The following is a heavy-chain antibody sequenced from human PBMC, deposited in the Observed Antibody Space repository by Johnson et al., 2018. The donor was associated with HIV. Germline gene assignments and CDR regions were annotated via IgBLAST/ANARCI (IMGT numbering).Heavy chain of an antibody. CDR3: AKDSPGWLVGAIGEDAFDI. J-gene: IGHJ3*02. CDR2: ISYDGSEK. Sequence: VQLVESGGGVVQPGGSLRLSCAASGFTFSSYAMHWVRQATGKGLEWVAVISYDGSEKYFADSVKGRFTISRDSSKNTLYLQMNSLRAEDTAVYYCAKDSPGWLVGAIGEDAFDIWGQVTMVTVSS. D-gene: IGHD1-26*01. V-gene: IGHV3-30*19. CDR1: GFTFSSYA.